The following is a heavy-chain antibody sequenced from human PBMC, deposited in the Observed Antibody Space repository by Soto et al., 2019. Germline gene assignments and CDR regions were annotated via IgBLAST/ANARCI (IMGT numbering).Heavy chain of an antibody. J-gene: IGHJ5*02. CDR3: VRTAREGAVAPHWFDR. D-gene: IGHD2-21*02. CDR1: GASIRSTDYY. CDR2: VYYTGST. V-gene: IGHV4-30-4*01. Sequence: SETLSLTCTVSGASIRSTDYYWSWIRQAPGKGLEWIGYVYYTGSTYYNPSLMSRLTISVDTSKNQFSLKLTSVTAAETAVYYCVRTAREGAVAPHWFDRWGQGTLVTVSS.